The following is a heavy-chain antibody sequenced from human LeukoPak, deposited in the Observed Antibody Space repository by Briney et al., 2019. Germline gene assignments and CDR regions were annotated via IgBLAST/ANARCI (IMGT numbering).Heavy chain of an antibody. Sequence: ASVKVSCKASGYTFTGYYMHWVRQAPGQGLEWMGWINPNSGGTNYAQKFQGRVTMTRDTSISTAYMELSRLRSDHTAVYYCARGTSRYCSSTSCFPGPHDYWGQGTLVTVSS. J-gene: IGHJ4*02. CDR3: ARGTSRYCSSTSCFPGPHDY. CDR1: GYTFTGYY. V-gene: IGHV1-2*02. CDR2: INPNSGGT. D-gene: IGHD2-2*01.